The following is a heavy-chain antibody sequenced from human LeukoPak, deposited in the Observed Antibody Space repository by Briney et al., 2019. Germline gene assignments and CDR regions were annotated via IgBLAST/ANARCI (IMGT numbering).Heavy chain of an antibody. CDR1: GLTFSNYA. V-gene: IGHV3-23*01. CDR2: ISGSGGST. D-gene: IGHD2-15*01. Sequence: GGSLRLSCAASGLTFSNYAMSWVRQAPGKGLEWVSAISGSGGSTYYADSVKGRFTISRDNSRNTLYLQMNSLRAEDTAVYYCAKSLTVAATTTSYYGMDVWGQGTTVTVSS. CDR3: AKSLTVAATTTSYYGMDV. J-gene: IGHJ6*02.